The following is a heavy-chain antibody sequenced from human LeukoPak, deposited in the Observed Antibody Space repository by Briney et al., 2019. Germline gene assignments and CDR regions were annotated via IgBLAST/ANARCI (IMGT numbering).Heavy chain of an antibody. CDR1: GFTFGSYW. CDR2: VNNDGTGT. V-gene: IGHV3-74*01. CDR3: ARGGAFHAFDI. Sequence: GGSLRLSCAASGFTFGSYWMYWVRQGPEKGLKCISRVNNDGTGTIYADSVKGRFTISRDNAKNTVFLQLNSLRTEDTAVYYCARGGAFHAFDIWGQGTMVTVSS. J-gene: IGHJ3*02.